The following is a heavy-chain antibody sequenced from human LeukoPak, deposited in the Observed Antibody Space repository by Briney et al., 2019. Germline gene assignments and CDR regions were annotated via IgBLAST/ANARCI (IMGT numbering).Heavy chain of an antibody. CDR3: ARLYEY. CDR1: GSSFTSYW. J-gene: IGHJ4*02. CDR2: IWPSDSDT. D-gene: IGHD2-8*01. V-gene: IGHV5-51*01. Sequence: GESLKISCKGFGSSFTSYWIGWVRQLPGKGLEWMGIIWPSDSDTRYSPSFPGQVTTSAYKSISTAYLQWSSLKTSDTAMYYCARLYEYWGQGTLVTVSS.